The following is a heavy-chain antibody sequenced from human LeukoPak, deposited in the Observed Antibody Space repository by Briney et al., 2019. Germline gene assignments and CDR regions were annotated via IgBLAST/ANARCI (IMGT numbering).Heavy chain of an antibody. Sequence: SETLSLTCAVSGGSFSGYYWTWIRQPPGKGLEWIGEINHSGSANYNPSLKSRVTISLDTSKNQFSLKVSSVTAADTAVYYRARGRIQLWLGHYYGMDVWGQGTTVTVSS. CDR3: ARGRIQLWLGHYYGMDV. J-gene: IGHJ6*02. CDR1: GGSFSGYY. D-gene: IGHD5-18*01. V-gene: IGHV4-34*01. CDR2: INHSGSA.